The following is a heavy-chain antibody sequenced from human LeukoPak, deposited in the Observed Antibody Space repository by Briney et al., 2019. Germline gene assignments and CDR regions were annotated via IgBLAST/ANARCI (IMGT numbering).Heavy chain of an antibody. CDR3: ATESYGAT. D-gene: IGHD1-26*01. V-gene: IGHV3-53*01. Sequence: QPGGSLRLSCAASDFTVSSNSMSWVRQATGKGLEWVSVTYSSGSTHYADPVKGRFTISRDSSKNTLYLQMSSLRAEDTAVYYCATESYGATWGQGTLVTVSS. CDR1: DFTVSSNS. CDR2: TYSSGST. J-gene: IGHJ4*02.